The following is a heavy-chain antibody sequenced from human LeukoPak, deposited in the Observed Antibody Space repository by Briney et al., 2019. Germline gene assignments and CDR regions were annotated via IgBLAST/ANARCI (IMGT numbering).Heavy chain of an antibody. Sequence: GESLKISCKGSGYSFTSYWIGWVRQMPGTGLEWMGILYPGDSDTRYSPSFQGQVTISADKSISTAYLQWSSLKASDTAMYYCATFRYYDILTGYCDYWGQGTLVTVSS. CDR2: LYPGDSDT. J-gene: IGHJ4*02. CDR3: ATFRYYDILTGYCDY. D-gene: IGHD3-9*01. CDR1: GYSFTSYW. V-gene: IGHV5-51*01.